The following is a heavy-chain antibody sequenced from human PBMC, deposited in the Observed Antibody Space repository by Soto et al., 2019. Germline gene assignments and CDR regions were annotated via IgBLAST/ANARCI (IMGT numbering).Heavy chain of an antibody. V-gene: IGHV1-3*01. J-gene: IGHJ4*02. CDR2: INAGNGNT. CDR3: ARVCLTVCFDY. Sequence: QVQLVQSGAEVKKPGASVKVSCKASGYTFTSYAMHWVRQAPGQRLEWMGWINAGNGNTKYSQKLQGRVTITRDTSASTAYMDLSSLRSEDTAVYYCARVCLTVCFDYWGQGTLVTVSS. D-gene: IGHD4-4*01. CDR1: GYTFTSYA.